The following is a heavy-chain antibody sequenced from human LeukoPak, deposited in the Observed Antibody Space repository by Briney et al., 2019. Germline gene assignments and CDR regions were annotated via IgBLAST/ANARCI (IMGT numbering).Heavy chain of an antibody. CDR2: IYTSGNT. J-gene: IGHJ6*03. D-gene: IGHD6-6*01. CDR3: ASEPSIAARNYYYYYMDV. V-gene: IGHV4-61*02. CDR1: GGSISSGSYY. Sequence: SATLSLTCTVSGGSISSGSYYWSWIRQPAGKGLEWIGRIYTSGNTNYNPSLKSRFTISVDTSKNQFSLKLSSVTPADTAVYYCASEPSIAARNYYYYYMDVWGKGTTVTVSS.